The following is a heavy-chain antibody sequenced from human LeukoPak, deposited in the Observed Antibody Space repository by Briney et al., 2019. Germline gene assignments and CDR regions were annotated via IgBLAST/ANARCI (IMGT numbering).Heavy chain of an antibody. CDR3: ARGGFGGRGGYSGYVRY. V-gene: IGHV3-11*05. D-gene: IGHD5-12*01. Sequence: GGSLRLSCAASGFTFSNYWMSWVRQAPGKGLEWVSYISSSSSYTNYADSVKGRFTISRDNAKNSLYLQMNSLRAEDTAVYYCARGGFGGRGGYSGYVRYWGQGTLVTVSS. CDR2: ISSSSSYT. CDR1: GFTFSNYW. J-gene: IGHJ4*02.